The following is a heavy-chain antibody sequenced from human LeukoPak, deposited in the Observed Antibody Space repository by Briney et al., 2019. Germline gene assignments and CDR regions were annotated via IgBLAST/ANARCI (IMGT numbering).Heavy chain of an antibody. Sequence: PGRSLRLSCAASGFTFSSYGMHWVRQAPGKGLEWVAVISYDGSNKYYADSVKGRFTISRDNSKNTLYLQMNSLRAEDTALYYCAKDRRPYSSLTYFDYWGQGTLVTVSS. CDR2: ISYDGSNK. J-gene: IGHJ4*02. CDR1: GFTFSSYG. V-gene: IGHV3-30*18. D-gene: IGHD6-6*01. CDR3: AKDRRPYSSLTYFDY.